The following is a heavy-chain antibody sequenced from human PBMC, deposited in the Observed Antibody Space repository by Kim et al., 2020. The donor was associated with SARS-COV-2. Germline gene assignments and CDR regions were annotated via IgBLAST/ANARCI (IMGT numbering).Heavy chain of an antibody. CDR1: GYTFTSYG. V-gene: IGHV1-18*01. Sequence: ASVKVSCKASGYTFTSYGISWVRQAPGQGLEWMGWISAYNGNTNYAQKLQGRVTMTTDTSTSTAYMELRSLRSDDTAVYYCAREGRPVGDYGSRYGMDVWGQGTTVTVSS. CDR3: AREGRPVGDYGSRYGMDV. J-gene: IGHJ6*02. CDR2: ISAYNGNT. D-gene: IGHD3-10*01.